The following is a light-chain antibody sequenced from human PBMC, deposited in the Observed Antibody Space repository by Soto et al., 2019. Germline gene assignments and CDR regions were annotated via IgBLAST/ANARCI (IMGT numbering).Light chain of an antibody. Sequence: QPVLTQSPSASASLGASVKLTCTLSSGHSIFAIAWHQQQPEKGPRYLMKVNGDGSHNKGDGIPDRFSGSSSGAERYLTTSSLQSEDEAYYYCQTWATGIRVFGGGTKLTVL. CDR3: QTWATGIRV. V-gene: IGLV4-69*01. J-gene: IGLJ3*02. CDR1: SGHSIFA. CDR2: VNGDGSH.